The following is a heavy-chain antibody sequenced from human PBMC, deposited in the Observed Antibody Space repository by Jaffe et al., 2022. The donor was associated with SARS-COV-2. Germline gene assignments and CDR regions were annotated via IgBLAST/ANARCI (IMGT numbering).Heavy chain of an antibody. D-gene: IGHD6-13*01. V-gene: IGHV4-4*07. CDR2: IYTSGST. CDR3: ARDGAAAALHWYFDL. Sequence: QVQLQESGPGLVKPSETLSLTCTVSGGSISNYYWSWIRQPAGKGLEWIGRIYTSGSTNYNPSLKSRVTMSVDTSKNQFSLRLSSVTAADTAVYYCARDGAAAALHWYFDLWGRGTLVTVSS. CDR1: GGSISNYY. J-gene: IGHJ2*01.